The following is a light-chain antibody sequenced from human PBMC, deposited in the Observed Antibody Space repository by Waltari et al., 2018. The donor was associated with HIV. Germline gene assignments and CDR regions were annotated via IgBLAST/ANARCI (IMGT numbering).Light chain of an antibody. CDR1: NSDFVAYNF. V-gene: IGLV2-14*01. Sequence: QSALTQPASVSGSPGQWITISCTGSNSDFVAYNFVYWYQQHPGKAPKVMIFEVVNRPSGDSNGFSGSKSGNTASLTISGRQCEDEADYYCSSYTRTSTWVFGGGTKLTVL. CDR2: EVV. J-gene: IGLJ3*02. CDR3: SSYTRTSTWV.